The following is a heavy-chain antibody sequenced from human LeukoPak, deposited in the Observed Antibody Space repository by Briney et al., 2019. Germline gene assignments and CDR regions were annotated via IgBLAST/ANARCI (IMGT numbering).Heavy chain of an antibody. CDR1: GFTFSSYW. V-gene: IGHV3-7*04. J-gene: IGHJ4*01. CDR3: GRGSIVAANFDL. D-gene: IGHD2/OR15-2a*01. CDR2: IKPDVSEG. Sequence: GGSLRLSCAGSGFTFSSYWMSWVRQAPGKGPEWVANIKPDVSEGSSVDSVKGRFTISRDNANNLLYLQMNSLRSEDKAVYYCGRGSIVAANFDLWGQGTQVTV.